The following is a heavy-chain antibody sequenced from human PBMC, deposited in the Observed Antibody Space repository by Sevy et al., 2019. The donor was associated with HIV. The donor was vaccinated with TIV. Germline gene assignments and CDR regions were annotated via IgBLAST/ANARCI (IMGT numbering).Heavy chain of an antibody. Sequence: ASVKVSCKASGHTFIRSGISWVRQAPGQGLEWMGWISAYNGNTKYAQKFQGRVTVTTDTSTKTVYLELRSLRSDDTAVYFCARDRNWLDYWGQGTLVTVSS. CDR3: ARDRNWLDY. CDR2: ISAYNGNT. D-gene: IGHD1-1*01. CDR1: GHTFIRSG. V-gene: IGHV1-18*01. J-gene: IGHJ4*02.